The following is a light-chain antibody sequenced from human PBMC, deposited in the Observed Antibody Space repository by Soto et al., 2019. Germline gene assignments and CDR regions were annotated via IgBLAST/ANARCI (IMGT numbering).Light chain of an antibody. CDR3: SSYTSSGTVVV. V-gene: IGLV2-14*01. J-gene: IGLJ2*01. CDR2: DVN. CDR1: SSDVGDYNY. Sequence: QSALTQPASVSGSPGQSITISCTGTSSDVGDYNYVSWYQQHPGKAPKLMIYDVNNRPSGVSNRFSGSKSGYTASLTISGLQAEDEADYYCSSYTSSGTVVVFGGGTKLTVL.